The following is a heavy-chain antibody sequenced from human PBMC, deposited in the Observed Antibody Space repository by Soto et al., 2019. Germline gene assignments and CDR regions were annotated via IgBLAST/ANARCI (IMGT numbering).Heavy chain of an antibody. V-gene: IGHV4-39*01. CDR1: GGSITTSSYF. CDR3: ARLTHYRYVDY. Sequence: SETLSLTCTVSGGSITTSSYFWGWIRQAPGKGLEWIGSIFYSGSTYYNPSLKSRVTISVDTSKNQFSLKLSSVTAADTAVYYCARLTHYRYVDYWGQGTLVTVSS. J-gene: IGHJ4*02. CDR2: IFYSGST. D-gene: IGHD3-16*02.